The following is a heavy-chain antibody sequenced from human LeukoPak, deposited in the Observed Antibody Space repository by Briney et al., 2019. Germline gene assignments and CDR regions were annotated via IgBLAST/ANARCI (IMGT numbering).Heavy chain of an antibody. CDR2: IYNSGTT. J-gene: IGHJ4*02. D-gene: IGHD5-24*01. V-gene: IGHV4-61*02. CDR3: ARGGDGYNYIDY. CDR1: AGSISGGNHY. Sequence: SETLSLTCAVSAGSISGGNHYWSWIRQPAGKGLEWIGRIYNSGTTNYNPSLKSRVTISVGTSKNHFSLKLTSVTAADTAVYYCARGGDGYNYIDYWGRGTLVTVSS.